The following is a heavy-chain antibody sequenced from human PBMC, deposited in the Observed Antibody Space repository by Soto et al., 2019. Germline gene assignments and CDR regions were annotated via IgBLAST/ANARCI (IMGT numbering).Heavy chain of an antibody. CDR3: VEGWNDF. J-gene: IGHJ4*02. Sequence: EVQVVESGGDLVEPGGSLRLSCVTSGFMFSSAWMSWVRQAPGKGLEWVARIKSTKDGGARDYAAPVNGRFIISRDDSKSTVYRQMNSLRVEDTALYYCVEGWNDFWGQGTLVTVSS. V-gene: IGHV3-15*01. CDR2: IKSTKDGGAR. D-gene: IGHD1-1*01. CDR1: GFMFSSAW.